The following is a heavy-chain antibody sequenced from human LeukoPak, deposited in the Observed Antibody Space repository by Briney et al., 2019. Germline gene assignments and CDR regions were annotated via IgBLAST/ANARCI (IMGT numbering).Heavy chain of an antibody. J-gene: IGHJ4*02. Sequence: QPGRSLRLSCAASGFTFSSYGMHWVRQAPGKGLGWVAFIRYDGSNKYYTDSVKGRFTISRDNSKNTLYLQMNSLRAEDTAVYYCAKDGTITIFGVVNKYFDYWGQGTLVTVSS. CDR3: AKDGTITIFGVVNKYFDY. V-gene: IGHV3-30*02. CDR1: GFTFSSYG. CDR2: IRYDGSNK. D-gene: IGHD3-3*01.